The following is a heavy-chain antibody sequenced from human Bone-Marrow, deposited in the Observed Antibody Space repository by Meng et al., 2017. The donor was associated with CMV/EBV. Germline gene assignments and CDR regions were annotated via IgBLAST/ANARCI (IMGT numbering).Heavy chain of an antibody. CDR3: ARDRFGSTSCYNDY. D-gene: IGHD2-2*02. Sequence: EPLSLTCAASGFRFSDHGMNWVRQAPGKGLEWVSDISSSGMNVNYADSVKGRFAISRYNARNSLYLQMNSLIAEDTAVHYCARDRFGSTSCYNDYWGQGTLVTVSS. CDR2: ISSSGMNV. J-gene: IGHJ4*02. V-gene: IGHV3-48*04. CDR1: GFRFSDHG.